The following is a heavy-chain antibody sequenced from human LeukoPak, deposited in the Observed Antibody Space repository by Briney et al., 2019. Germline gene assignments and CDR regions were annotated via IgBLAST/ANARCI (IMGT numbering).Heavy chain of an antibody. D-gene: IGHD2-2*01. CDR3: ARGGYQPYYYYYYMDV. J-gene: IGHJ6*03. V-gene: IGHV4-39*07. Sequence: SETLSLTCTVSGGSISSSSYYWGWIRQPPGKGLEWIGSIYYSGSTNYNPSLKSRVTMSVDTSKNQFSLKLSSVTAADTAVYYCARGGYQPYYYYYYMDVWGKGTTVTVSS. CDR2: IYYSGST. CDR1: GGSISSSSYY.